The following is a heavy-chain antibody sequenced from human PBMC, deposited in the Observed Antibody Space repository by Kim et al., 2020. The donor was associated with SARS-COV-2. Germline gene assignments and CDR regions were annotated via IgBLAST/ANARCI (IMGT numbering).Heavy chain of an antibody. D-gene: IGHD6-13*01. J-gene: IGHJ3*02. Sequence: GGSLRLSCAASGFTVSSNYMSWVRQAPGKGLEWVSVIYSGGSTYYADSVKGRFTISRDNSKNTLYLQMNSLRAEDTAVYYCARVGFIAAAGTWAFDIWGQGTMVTVSS. CDR2: IYSGGST. CDR3: ARVGFIAAAGTWAFDI. CDR1: GFTVSSNY. V-gene: IGHV3-53*01.